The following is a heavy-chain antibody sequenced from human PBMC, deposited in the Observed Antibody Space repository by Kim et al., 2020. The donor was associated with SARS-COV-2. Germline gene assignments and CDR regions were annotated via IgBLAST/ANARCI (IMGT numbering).Heavy chain of an antibody. D-gene: IGHD3-22*01. V-gene: IGHV4-39*01. J-gene: IGHJ4*02. Sequence: LKGRVTISVDTSKNQFSLKLSSVTAADTAVYYCARSRITMIVVVIDPFDYWGQGTLVTVSS. CDR3: ARSRITMIVVVIDPFDY.